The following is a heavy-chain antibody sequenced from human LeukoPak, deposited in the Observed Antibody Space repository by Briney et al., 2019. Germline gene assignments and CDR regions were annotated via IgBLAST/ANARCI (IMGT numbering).Heavy chain of an antibody. V-gene: IGHV3-33*01. Sequence: GGSLRLSCAASGFTFSSYGMHWVRQAPGKGLEWVAVIWYDGSNKYYADSVKSRFTISRDNSKNTLYLQMNSLRAEDTAVYYCARNPPPRTAMVYCYYYYMDVWGKGTTVTVSS. J-gene: IGHJ6*03. CDR1: GFTFSSYG. D-gene: IGHD5-18*01. CDR2: IWYDGSNK. CDR3: ARNPPPRTAMVYCYYYYMDV.